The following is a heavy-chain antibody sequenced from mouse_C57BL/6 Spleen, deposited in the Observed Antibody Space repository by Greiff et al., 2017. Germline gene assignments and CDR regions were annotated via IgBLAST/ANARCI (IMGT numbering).Heavy chain of an antibody. V-gene: IGHV8-12*01. Sequence: LKESGPGILQSSQSLSLTCSFSGFTLSTSGMGVSWIRQPPGKGLVWQAHIYWDDDKRYNPSLKSRLTISKDTSRNQVFLKNTSVDTACTATYYFARDDCAMDFWGQGPAVTVSS. CDR1: GFTLSTSGMG. CDR3: ARDDCAMDF. J-gene: IGHJ4*01. CDR2: IYWDDDK.